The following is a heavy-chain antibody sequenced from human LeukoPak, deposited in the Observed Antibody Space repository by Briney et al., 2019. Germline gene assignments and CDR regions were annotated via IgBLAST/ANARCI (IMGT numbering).Heavy chain of an antibody. CDR1: GGSISSGGYY. D-gene: IGHD4-11*01. J-gene: IGHJ6*02. Sequence: SETLSLTCTVSGGSISSGGYYWSRIRQHPGKGLEWIGYIYYSGSTYYNPSLKSRVTISVDTSKNQFSLKLSSVTAADTAVYYCARQTTVSYYYGMDVWGQGTTVTVSS. CDR2: IYYSGST. V-gene: IGHV4-31*03. CDR3: ARQTTVSYYYGMDV.